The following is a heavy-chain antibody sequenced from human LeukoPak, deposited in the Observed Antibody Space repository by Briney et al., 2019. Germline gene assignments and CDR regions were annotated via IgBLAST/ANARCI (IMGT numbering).Heavy chain of an antibody. CDR2: ISGSGGST. V-gene: IGHV3-23*01. Sequence: TGGSLRLSCAASGFTFSSYSMNWVRQAPGKGLEWVSAISGSGGSTYYADSVKGRFTISRDNSKNTLYLQMNSLRAEDTAVYYCAKGSHHFITIFGVVRYYFDYWGQGTLVTVSS. CDR3: AKGSHHFITIFGVVRYYFDY. D-gene: IGHD3-3*01. J-gene: IGHJ4*02. CDR1: GFTFSSYS.